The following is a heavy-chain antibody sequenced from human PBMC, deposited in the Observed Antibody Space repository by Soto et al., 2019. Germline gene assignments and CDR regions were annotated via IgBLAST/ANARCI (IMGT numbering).Heavy chain of an antibody. CDR2: ITHSGST. J-gene: IGHJ4*02. V-gene: IGHV4-34*01. CDR1: GGSFSGYY. Sequence: PSETLSVTCAVYGGSFSGYYWTWIRQPPGKGLEWIGEITHSGSTNYNPSLKSRVTISVDTSKNQFSLNLNSVTAADTAVYYCARSSVRGWSYWGQGTLVTVSS. D-gene: IGHD3-10*02. CDR3: ARSSVRGWSY.